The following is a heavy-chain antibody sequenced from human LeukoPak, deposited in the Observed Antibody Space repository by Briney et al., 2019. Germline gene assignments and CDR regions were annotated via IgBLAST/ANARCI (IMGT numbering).Heavy chain of an antibody. CDR2: IYHSGST. D-gene: IGHD5-12*01. J-gene: IGHJ5*02. CDR3: ARGANSGYDYFNWFDP. Sequence: PSETLSLTCTVSGYSISSGYYWGWIRQPPGKGLEWIGSIYHSGSTYYNPSLKSRVTISVDTSKNQFSLKLSSVTAADTAVYYCARGANSGYDYFNWFDPWGQGTLVTVSS. CDR1: GYSISSGYY. V-gene: IGHV4-38-2*02.